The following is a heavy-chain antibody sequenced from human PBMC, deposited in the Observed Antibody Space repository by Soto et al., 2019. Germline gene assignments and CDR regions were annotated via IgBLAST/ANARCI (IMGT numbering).Heavy chain of an antibody. CDR3: GGQDYGAKGYYFKT. CDR1: NGSISSRSSY. D-gene: IGHD4-17*01. V-gene: IGHV4-39*01. Sequence: QLQLQESGSGLVKPSETLSLTCIVSNGSISSRSSYWGWIRQTPGKGLEWIGSIYYIGNTYYNPSLQSRVTISIDTSKTQFSLKMNSVTAADTAVYFCGGQDYGAKGYYFKTWGQGALVTVSS. CDR2: IYYIGNT. J-gene: IGHJ4*02.